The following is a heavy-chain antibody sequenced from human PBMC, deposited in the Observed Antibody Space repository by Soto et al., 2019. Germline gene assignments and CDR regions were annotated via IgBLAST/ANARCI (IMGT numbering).Heavy chain of an antibody. V-gene: IGHV4-34*01. D-gene: IGHD2-15*01. CDR1: GGSFSGYY. CDR2: INHSGST. CDR3: ARAAPRYYSGGSYYSGRDY. J-gene: IGHJ4*02. Sequence: SETLSLTCAVYGGSFSGYYWSWIRQPPGKGLEWIGEINHSGSTNYNPSLKGRVTISVDTSKNQFSLKLSSVTAADTAVYYCARAAPRYYSGGSYYSGRDYWSQGTLVTVSS.